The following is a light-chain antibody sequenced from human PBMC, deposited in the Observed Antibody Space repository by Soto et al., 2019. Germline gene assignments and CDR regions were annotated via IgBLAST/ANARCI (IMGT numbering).Light chain of an antibody. CDR2: DAS. CDR1: QSVSSN. V-gene: IGKV3-11*01. CDR3: QQRSNWPPFT. J-gene: IGKJ3*01. Sequence: EIVLTQSPATLSLSPGERATLSCRASQSVSSNLAWYQQKPGQAPRPLIYDASNRATGIPARFSGSGSGTDFTLTISSLEPEDLAVYYCQQRSNWPPFTFGPGTKVDIK.